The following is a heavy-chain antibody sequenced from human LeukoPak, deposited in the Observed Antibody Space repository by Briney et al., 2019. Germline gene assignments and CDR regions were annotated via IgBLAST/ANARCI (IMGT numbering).Heavy chain of an antibody. D-gene: IGHD5-12*01. CDR1: GFTFSSYW. CDR3: ARDHVKWLRFGSPYNWFDP. Sequence: PGGSLRLSCAASGFTFSSYWMSWVRQAPGKGLEWVANIKQDGSEKYYVDSVKGRFTISRDNAKNSLYLQMNSLRAEDTAVYYCARDHVKWLRFGSPYNWFDPWGQGTLVTVSS. J-gene: IGHJ5*02. V-gene: IGHV3-7*01. CDR2: IKQDGSEK.